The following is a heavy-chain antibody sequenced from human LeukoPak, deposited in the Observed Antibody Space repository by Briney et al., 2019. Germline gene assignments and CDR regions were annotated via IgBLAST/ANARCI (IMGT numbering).Heavy chain of an antibody. CDR2: INSDGSST. V-gene: IGHV3-74*01. J-gene: IGHJ6*02. CDR1: GFTFSSYW. CDR3: ARERVVVTAIEDCYYGMDV. Sequence: GGSLRLSYAASGFTFSSYWMHWVRQAPGKGLVWVSRINSDGSSTSYADSVKGRFTISRDNAKNTLYLQMNSLRAEDTAVYYCARERVVVTAIEDCYYGMDVWGQGTTVTVSS. D-gene: IGHD2-21*02.